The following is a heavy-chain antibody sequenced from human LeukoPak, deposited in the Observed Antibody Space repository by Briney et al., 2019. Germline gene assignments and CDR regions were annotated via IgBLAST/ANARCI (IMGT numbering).Heavy chain of an antibody. V-gene: IGHV1-2*02. CDR2: INPNSGDT. CDR3: ARGFGSSGYFYPFNY. Sequence: ASVKVSCKASGYTFTGYYMHWVRQAPGRGLEWMGWINPNSGDTNYAQKFQGRVTMTRDTSITTAYMELSRLTSDDTAVYYCARGFGSSGYFYPFNYWGQGTLVTVSS. CDR1: GYTFTGYY. D-gene: IGHD3-22*01. J-gene: IGHJ4*02.